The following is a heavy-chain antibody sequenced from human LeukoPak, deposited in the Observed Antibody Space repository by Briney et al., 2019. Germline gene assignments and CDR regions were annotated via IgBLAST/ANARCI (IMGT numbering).Heavy chain of an antibody. V-gene: IGHV4-39*01. CDR3: ARGLGFYDYVWGSHRYTPYYFDY. CDR2: IHYSGST. CDR1: GDSISSSSSY. Sequence: PSETLSLTCAVSGDSISSSSSYWGWIRQPPGKGLEWIGSIHYSGSTYYDPSLKSRVTISVDTSKNQFSLKLSSVTAADTAVYCCARGLGFYDYVWGSHRYTPYYFDYWGQGTLVTVSS. D-gene: IGHD3-16*02. J-gene: IGHJ4*02.